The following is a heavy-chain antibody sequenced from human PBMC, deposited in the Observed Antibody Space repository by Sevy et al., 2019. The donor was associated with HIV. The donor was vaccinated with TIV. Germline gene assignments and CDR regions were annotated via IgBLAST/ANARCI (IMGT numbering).Heavy chain of an antibody. J-gene: IGHJ4*02. CDR1: GFTFSDYY. CDR3: AREREGLDYCSGGSCYFDY. V-gene: IGHV3-11*01. D-gene: IGHD2-15*01. CDR2: ISSSGSTI. Sequence: GGSLRLSCAASGFTFSDYYMSWIRQAPGKGLEWVSYISSSGSTIYYADTVKGRFTISRDNAKNSLYLQMNSLRAEDTALYYGAREREGLDYCSGGSCYFDYWGQGTLVTVSS.